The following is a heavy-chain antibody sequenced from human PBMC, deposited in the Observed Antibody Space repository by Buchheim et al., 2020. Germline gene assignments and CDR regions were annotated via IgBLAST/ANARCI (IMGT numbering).Heavy chain of an antibody. CDR3: ARGGVDYDILTAPSY. CDR1: GFTFSSYA. Sequence: QVQLVESGGGVVQPGRSLRLSCAASGFTFSSYAMHWVRQAPGKGLEWVAVISYDGSNKYYADSVKGRFTISRDNYKNTLYLQMNSLRAEDTAVYYCARGGVDYDILTAPSYWGQGTL. CDR2: ISYDGSNK. V-gene: IGHV3-30-3*01. J-gene: IGHJ4*02. D-gene: IGHD3-9*01.